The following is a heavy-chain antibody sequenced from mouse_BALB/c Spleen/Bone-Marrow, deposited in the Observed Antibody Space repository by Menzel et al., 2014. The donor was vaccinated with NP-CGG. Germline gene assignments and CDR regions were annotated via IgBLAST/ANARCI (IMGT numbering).Heavy chain of an antibody. CDR2: INPDSSTI. D-gene: IGHD1-2*01. J-gene: IGHJ3*01. V-gene: IGHV4-1*02. CDR3: ASLHYYGFFAY. CDR1: GLDFSRYW. Sequence: EVQLQESGGGLVQPGGSLKLSCAASGLDFSRYWMSWVRQAPGKGLEWIGEINPDSSTINYTPSLKDKFIISRDNAKNTLYLQMSKVRSEDTALYYGASLHYYGFFAYWGQGTLVTVSA.